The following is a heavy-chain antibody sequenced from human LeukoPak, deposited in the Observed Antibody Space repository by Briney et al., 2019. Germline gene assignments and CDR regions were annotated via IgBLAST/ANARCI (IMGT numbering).Heavy chain of an antibody. J-gene: IGHJ6*02. Sequence: TSETLSLTWAVDGGSFSGYYWSWIRQPPGKGLEWIGEINHSGSTNYNPSLKRRVTISGDTSQKQSSLKLSSVTAADTAVYYCAVLPYYYYYGMDVWGQGTTVTVSS. V-gene: IGHV4-34*01. CDR2: INHSGST. CDR3: AVLPYYYYYGMDV. CDR1: GGSFSGYY.